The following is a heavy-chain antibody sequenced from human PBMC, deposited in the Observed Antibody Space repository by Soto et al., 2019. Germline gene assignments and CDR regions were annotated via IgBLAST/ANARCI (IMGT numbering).Heavy chain of an antibody. CDR2: IIPIFGTA. J-gene: IGHJ4*02. D-gene: IGHD6-19*01. V-gene: IGHV1-69*13. CDR3: ARVGGSSGWYVGY. CDR1: GGTFSSYA. Sequence: SVKVSCKASGGTFSSYAISWVRQAPGQGLEWMGGIIPIFGTANYAQKFQGRVTITADESTSTAYMELRSLRSDDTAVYYCARVGGSSGWYVGYWGQGTLVTVSS.